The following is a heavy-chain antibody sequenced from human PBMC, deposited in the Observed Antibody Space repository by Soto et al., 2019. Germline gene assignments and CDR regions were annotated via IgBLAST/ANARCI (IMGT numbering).Heavy chain of an antibody. Sequence: GASVKVSCKASGGTLSSSAISWVRQSPGQGLEWMGGIIPIFGTANYAQMFQGRVTITADDSTSTAYMEVSSLRSEGSAVYYCVAGTKTINWFEPWGQGTLVTVSS. J-gene: IGHJ5*02. D-gene: IGHD1-1*01. CDR3: VAGTKTINWFEP. V-gene: IGHV1-69*13. CDR2: IIPIFGTA. CDR1: GGTLSSSA.